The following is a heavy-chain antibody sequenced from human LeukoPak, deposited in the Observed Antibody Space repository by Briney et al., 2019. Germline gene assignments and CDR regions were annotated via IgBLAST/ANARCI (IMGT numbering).Heavy chain of an antibody. V-gene: IGHV3-30*02. CDR1: GFTFSSYG. J-gene: IGHJ4*02. CDR2: TQYDVSNK. D-gene: IGHD4-17*01. Sequence: PGGSLRLSCAASGFTFSSYGMHWVRQAPGKGLEWVAFTQYDVSNKHYVDSVKGRFTISRDNSKNTLFLQMNSLRAEDTAVYYRAKGIDYGDYVLAYWGQGTLVTVSS. CDR3: AKGIDYGDYVLAY.